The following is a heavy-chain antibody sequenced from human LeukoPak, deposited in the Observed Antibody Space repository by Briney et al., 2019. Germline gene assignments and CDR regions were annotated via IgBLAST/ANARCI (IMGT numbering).Heavy chain of an antibody. Sequence: GGSLRLSCAASGLTLTNAWMNWVRQAPGKGLEWVGRIKAEAAGGAREYGAPVKDRFTISRDDSRNTVYLEMNSLKMEDTGVYYCATDGIVVPGSWTFDIWGQGTKVTVSS. CDR1: GLTLTNAW. V-gene: IGHV3-15*01. D-gene: IGHD6-19*01. CDR3: ATDGIVVPGSWTFDI. J-gene: IGHJ3*02. CDR2: IKAEAAGGAR.